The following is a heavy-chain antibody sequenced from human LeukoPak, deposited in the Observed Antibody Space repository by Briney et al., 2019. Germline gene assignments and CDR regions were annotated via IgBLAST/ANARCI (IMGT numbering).Heavy chain of an antibody. V-gene: IGHV3-30*18. CDR1: GFAFSNSG. D-gene: IGHD6-25*01. CDR2: ISYDGRNK. Sequence: PGRSLRLSCAASGFAFSNSGMHWVRQAPGKGLEWVAVISYDGRNKYYTDSVKGRFTISRDNSKNTVYLQMNSLRAEDTAVYYCAKDHSIAAAGYYFDYWGQGTLVTVSS. CDR3: AKDHSIAAAGYYFDY. J-gene: IGHJ4*02.